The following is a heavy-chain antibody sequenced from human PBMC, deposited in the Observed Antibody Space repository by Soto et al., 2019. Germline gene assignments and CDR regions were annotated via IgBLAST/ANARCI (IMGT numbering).Heavy chain of an antibody. V-gene: IGHV4-31*03. CDR1: GGSISSGGYY. J-gene: IGHJ3*02. D-gene: IGHD2-15*01. CDR3: ASWTIAVVVAATLGGFDI. CDR2: IYYSGST. Sequence: PSETLSLTCTVSGGSISSGGYYWSWIRQHPGKGLEWIGYIYYSGSTYYNPSLKSRVTISVDTSKNQFSLKLSSVTAADTAVYYCASWTIAVVVAATLGGFDIWGQGTMVTVSS.